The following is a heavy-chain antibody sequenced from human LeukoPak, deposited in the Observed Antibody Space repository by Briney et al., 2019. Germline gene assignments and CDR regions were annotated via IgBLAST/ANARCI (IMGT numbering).Heavy chain of an antibody. V-gene: IGHV4-30-4*08. CDR3: AREYYYGSGSFD. CDR2: IYYTGST. Sequence: PSQTLSLTCTVFGGAISSGDYYWSWIRQPPGKGLEWIGYIYYTGSTYYNPSLKSRVTMSADASKTHFSLYLSSVTAADTAVYYCAREYYYGSGSFDWGQGTLVTVSS. CDR1: GGAISSGDYY. J-gene: IGHJ4*01. D-gene: IGHD3-10*01.